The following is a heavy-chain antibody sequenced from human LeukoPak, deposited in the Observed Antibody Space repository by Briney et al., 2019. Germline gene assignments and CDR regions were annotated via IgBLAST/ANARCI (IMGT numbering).Heavy chain of an antibody. CDR3: ARGFRNGPFDC. Sequence: GGSLRLSCEASGFTFDDYGMSWVRQPPGKGLEWVSGVSRNGGSTDYADSVKGRFTISRDNAKNSHFLQMNSLRVEDTAFYYCARGFRNGPFDCWGQGTLVTVSS. D-gene: IGHD2-8*01. V-gene: IGHV3-20*04. CDR2: VSRNGGST. CDR1: GFTFDDYG. J-gene: IGHJ4*02.